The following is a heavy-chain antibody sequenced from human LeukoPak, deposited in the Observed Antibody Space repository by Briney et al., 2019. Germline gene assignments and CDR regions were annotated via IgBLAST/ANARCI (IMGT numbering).Heavy chain of an antibody. Sequence: ASVKVSCKASGDTFTNYYIHWVRQAPGQGLEWTGIINPSGSSTNYAQKLQGRVTMTTDTSTSTAYMELRSLRSDDTAVYYCARIVGAFGGGPDNWFDPWGQGTLVTVSS. D-gene: IGHD1-26*01. J-gene: IGHJ5*02. V-gene: IGHV1-46*01. CDR2: INPSGSST. CDR1: GDTFTNYY. CDR3: ARIVGAFGGGPDNWFDP.